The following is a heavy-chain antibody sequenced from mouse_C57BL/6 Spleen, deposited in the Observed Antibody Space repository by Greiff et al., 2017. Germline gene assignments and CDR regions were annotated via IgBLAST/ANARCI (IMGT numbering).Heavy chain of an antibody. D-gene: IGHD2-3*01. V-gene: IGHV1-80*01. CDR3: ARSGDGSHCAMDY. J-gene: IGHJ4*01. Sequence: VQLQQSGAELVKPGASVKISCKASGYAFSSYWMNWVKQRPGKGLEWIGQIYPGDGDTNYNGKFKGKATLTADKSSSTAYMQLSSLTSGDSAVYFCARSGDGSHCAMDYWGQGTSVTVSS. CDR1: GYAFSSYW. CDR2: IYPGDGDT.